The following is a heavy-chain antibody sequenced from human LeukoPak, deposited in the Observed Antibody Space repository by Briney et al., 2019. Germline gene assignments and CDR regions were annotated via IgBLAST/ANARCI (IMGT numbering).Heavy chain of an antibody. V-gene: IGHV1-18*01. CDR1: GYGFTNYG. CDR2: ISGYNSKP. J-gene: IGHJ5*02. D-gene: IGHD6-13*01. Sequence: GASVKVSCKTSGYGFTNYGITWVRQAPGQGLEWMGWISGYNSKPFYAQNFQGRVTMTTDTSTSTVYMEVRGLRSDDTAMYYCVRDVGITVADSFDPWGQGTLVTVSS. CDR3: VRDVGITVADSFDP.